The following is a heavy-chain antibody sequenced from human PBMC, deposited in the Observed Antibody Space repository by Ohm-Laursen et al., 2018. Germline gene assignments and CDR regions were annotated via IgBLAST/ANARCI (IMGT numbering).Heavy chain of an antibody. CDR3: AKGWELPDY. CDR1: GFTFSSYG. D-gene: IGHD1-26*01. CDR2: ISYDGSNK. Sequence: SLRLSCSASGFTFSSYGMRWVRQAPGKGLEWVAVISYDGSNKYYADSVKGRFTISRDNSKNTLYLQMNSLRAEDTAVYYCAKGWELPDYWGQGTLVTVSS. J-gene: IGHJ4*02. V-gene: IGHV3-30*18.